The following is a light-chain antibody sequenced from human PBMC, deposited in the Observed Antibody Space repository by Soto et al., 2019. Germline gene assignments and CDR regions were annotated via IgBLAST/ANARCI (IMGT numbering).Light chain of an antibody. CDR2: GAS. Sequence: ETVLTQSPGTLSLSPGERATLSCRASQSVSSNTLAWYQQKPGQAPKLLMYGASTRATGIPDRFSGSGSGTDFTLTVSRLEPDDFAVDYCQQYGTSPSWTFGQGTKVEIK. CDR3: QQYGTSPSWT. V-gene: IGKV3-20*01. J-gene: IGKJ1*01. CDR1: QSVSSNT.